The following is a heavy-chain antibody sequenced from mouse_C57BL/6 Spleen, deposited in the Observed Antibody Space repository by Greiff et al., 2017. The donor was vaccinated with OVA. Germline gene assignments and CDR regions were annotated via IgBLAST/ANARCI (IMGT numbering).Heavy chain of an antibody. CDR1: GYTFTSYW. CDR2: IYPGSGST. V-gene: IGHV1-55*01. J-gene: IGHJ4*01. Sequence: VQLQQPGAELVKPGASVKMSCKASGYTFTSYWITWVKQRPGQGLEWIGDIYPGSGSTNYNEKFKSKATLTVDTSSSTAYMQLSSLTSEDSAVYYCARSDDGYYAAMDYWGQGTSVTVSS. D-gene: IGHD2-3*01. CDR3: ARSDDGYYAAMDY.